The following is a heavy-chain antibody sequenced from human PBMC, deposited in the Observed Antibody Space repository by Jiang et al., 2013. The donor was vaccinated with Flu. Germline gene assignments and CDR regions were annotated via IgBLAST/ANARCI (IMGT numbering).Heavy chain of an antibody. D-gene: IGHD6-19*01. J-gene: IGHJ3*01. V-gene: IGHV2-5*05. CDR3: VHSPLSVAAFDV. CDR1: GFSLSTSGVI. CDR2: IYWDDDQ. Sequence: KPTQTLTLTCTVSGFSLSTSGVIVGWVRQPPGKGLEWLGNIYWDDDQRYGPSVKSRFTISKDASKSQVVLTMTNLDPVDSATYYCVHSPLSVAAFDVWGQGTMV.